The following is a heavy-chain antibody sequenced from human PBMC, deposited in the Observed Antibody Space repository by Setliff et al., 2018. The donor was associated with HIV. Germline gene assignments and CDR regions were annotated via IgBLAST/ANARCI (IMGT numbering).Heavy chain of an antibody. CDR2: FDPEDGET. V-gene: IGHV1-24*01. CDR1: GYTLTELS. CDR3: ATDQISDGSGSYPKSYFDY. Sequence: ASVKVSCKVSGYTLTELSMHWARQAPGKGLEWMGGFDPEDGETIYAQKFQGRVTMTEDTSTDTAYMELSSLRSEDTAVYYCATDQISDGSGSYPKSYFDYWGQGTLVTVSS. D-gene: IGHD3-10*01. J-gene: IGHJ4*02.